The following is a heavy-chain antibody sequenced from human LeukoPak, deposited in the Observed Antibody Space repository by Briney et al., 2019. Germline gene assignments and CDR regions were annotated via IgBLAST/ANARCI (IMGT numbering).Heavy chain of an antibody. CDR1: GGSISSYY. Sequence: PSETLSLTCTVSGGSISSYYWSWIRQPPGKGLEWIGYIYYSGSTNYNPSLKSRVTISVDTSKNQFSLKLSSVTAADTAVYYCAGHLRWFDYWGQGTLVTVSS. D-gene: IGHD4-23*01. CDR3: AGHLRWFDY. CDR2: IYYSGST. J-gene: IGHJ4*02. V-gene: IGHV4-59*12.